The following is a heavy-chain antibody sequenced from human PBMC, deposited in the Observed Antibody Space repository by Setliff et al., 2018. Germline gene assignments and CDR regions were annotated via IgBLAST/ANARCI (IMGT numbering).Heavy chain of an antibody. Sequence: PGGSLRLSCAASGYTSSSYAMTWVRKAPGKGLEWVSIISASGDTTYYADSVKGRFTISRDSLYLQMNSLRAEDTAVYYCVRDTTSGWMLTNWGQGTLVTVSS. D-gene: IGHD6-25*01. CDR1: GYTSSSYA. CDR2: ISASGDTT. J-gene: IGHJ4*02. CDR3: VRDTTSGWMLTN. V-gene: IGHV3-23*01.